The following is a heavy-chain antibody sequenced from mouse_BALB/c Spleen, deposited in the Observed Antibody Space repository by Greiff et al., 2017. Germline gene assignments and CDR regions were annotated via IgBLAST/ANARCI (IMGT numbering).Heavy chain of an antibody. CDR2: IRLKSDNYAT. CDR1: GFTFSSYW. Sequence: EVKLMESGGGLVQPGGSMKLSCVASGFTFSSYWMSWVRQSPEKGLEWVAEIRLKSDNYATHYAESVKGKFTISRDDSKSRLYLQMNSLRAEDTGIYYCTDGGYFAYWGQGTLVTVSA. CDR3: TDGGYFAY. J-gene: IGHJ3*01. D-gene: IGHD2-3*01. V-gene: IGHV6-3*01.